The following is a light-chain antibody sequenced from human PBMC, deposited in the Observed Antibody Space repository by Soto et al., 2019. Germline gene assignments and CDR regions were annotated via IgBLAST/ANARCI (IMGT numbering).Light chain of an antibody. J-gene: IGKJ1*01. CDR1: QSVSSW. V-gene: IGKV1-5*03. Sequence: DIQMTQSPSTLSASVGDRVTVTCRASQSVSSWLAWYHQRPGKAPKLLIYKASSLGSGVPSRFSGSRSGTEFTLTISSLQPDDLGTYYCQQYNTYPRTFGQGTTVEIK. CDR2: KAS. CDR3: QQYNTYPRT.